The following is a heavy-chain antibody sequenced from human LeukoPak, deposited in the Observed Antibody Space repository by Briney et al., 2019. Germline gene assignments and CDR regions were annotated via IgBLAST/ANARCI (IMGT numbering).Heavy chain of an antibody. Sequence: GGSLRLSCAASGFTFSSYSMNWVRQAPGKGLEWVSSISSSSSYIYYADSVKGRFTISRDNAKNSLYLQMNSLRAEDTAVYYCARDQDYFHANGYYYDASDLWGQGTMVTVSS. CDR2: ISSSSSYI. CDR3: ARDQDYFHANGYYYDASDL. V-gene: IGHV3-21*01. D-gene: IGHD3-22*01. CDR1: GFTFSSYS. J-gene: IGHJ3*01.